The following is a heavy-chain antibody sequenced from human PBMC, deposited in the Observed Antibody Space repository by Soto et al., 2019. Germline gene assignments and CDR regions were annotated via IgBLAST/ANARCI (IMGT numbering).Heavy chain of an antibody. V-gene: IGHV3-21*01. CDR1: GFPFSSYS. J-gene: IGHJ4*02. CDR2: ISSSSSYI. D-gene: IGHD3-3*01. Sequence: GGSLILSCAASGFPFSSYSMNWVRQAPGKGLEWVSSISSSSSYIYYADSVKGRFTISRDNAKNSLYLQMNSLRAEDTAVYYCASPRSGYQTYYFDYWGQGTLVTVSS. CDR3: ASPRSGYQTYYFDY.